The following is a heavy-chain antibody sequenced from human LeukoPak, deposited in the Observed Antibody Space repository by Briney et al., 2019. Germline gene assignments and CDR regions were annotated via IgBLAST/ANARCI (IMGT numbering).Heavy chain of an antibody. CDR2: IYHSGST. V-gene: IGHV4-4*02. D-gene: IGHD3-22*01. Sequence: SGTLSLTCAVSGGSISSSNWWSWVRQPPGKGLEWIGEIYHSGSTNYNPSLKSRVTISLDNSKNQFSLKLSSVTAADTAVYYCARDIYDYDSSGYYRGAFDIWGQGTMVTVSS. CDR1: GGSISSSNW. J-gene: IGHJ3*02. CDR3: ARDIYDYDSSGYYRGAFDI.